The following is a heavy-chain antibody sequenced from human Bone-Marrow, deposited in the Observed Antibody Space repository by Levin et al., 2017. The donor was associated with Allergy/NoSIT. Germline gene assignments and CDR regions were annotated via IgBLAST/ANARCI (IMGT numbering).Heavy chain of an antibody. V-gene: IGHV3-21*01. CDR1: GFSFSDYR. J-gene: IGHJ3*01. CDR3: ARSHADYSDAFDL. Sequence: GASVKVSCVGSGFSFSDYRMNWVRQAPGKGLEWVSAISSGSAYIHYADSVKGRFIISRDNTKNSLHLQMNSPRHDDKAVYFCARSHADYSDAFDLWGQGTVVTVSP. D-gene: IGHD4-17*01. CDR2: ISSGSAYI.